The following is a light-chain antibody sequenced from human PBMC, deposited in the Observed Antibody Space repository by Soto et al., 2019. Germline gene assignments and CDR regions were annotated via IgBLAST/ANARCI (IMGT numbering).Light chain of an antibody. Sequence: EIVLTQSPDTLSLSPGERATLSCRASQSVSSSYLAWYKQKPGQAPRLLIYGASSRATGIPDRFSGSGSGTDFSLTISRLEAEDFAVYYCQQYGSSPGTFGQGTKVEIK. J-gene: IGKJ1*01. CDR3: QQYGSSPGT. V-gene: IGKV3-20*01. CDR1: QSVSSSY. CDR2: GAS.